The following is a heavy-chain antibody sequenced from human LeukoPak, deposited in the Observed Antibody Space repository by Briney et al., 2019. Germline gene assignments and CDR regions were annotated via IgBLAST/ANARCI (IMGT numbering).Heavy chain of an antibody. CDR3: AELGITMIGGV. CDR1: GFTFSSNS. V-gene: IGHV3-21*01. CDR2: ISSSSSYI. J-gene: IGHJ6*04. Sequence: GGSLRLSCAASGFTFSSNSMNWVRQAPGKGLEWVSSISSSSSYIYYADSVKGRFTISRDNAKNSLYLQMNSLRAEDTAVYYCAELGITMIGGVWGKGTTVTISS. D-gene: IGHD3-10*02.